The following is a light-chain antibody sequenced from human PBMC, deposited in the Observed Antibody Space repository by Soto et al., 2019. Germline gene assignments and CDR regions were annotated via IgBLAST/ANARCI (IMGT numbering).Light chain of an antibody. CDR3: QQLNSYPLT. CDR2: AAS. J-gene: IGKJ4*01. Sequence: IQLTQSPSSLAASVGDRVTITCRASQGISTYLGWYQQRPGKAPKLLIYAASTLQSGVSSRFSGSGSGTDFTLPISSLHPEDFATYYCQQLNSYPLTFGGGTKVEIK. CDR1: QGISTY. V-gene: IGKV1-9*01.